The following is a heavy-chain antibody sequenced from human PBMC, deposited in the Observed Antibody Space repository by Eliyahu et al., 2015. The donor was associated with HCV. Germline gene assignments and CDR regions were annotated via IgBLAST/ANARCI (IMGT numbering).Heavy chain of an antibody. Sequence: SNAWMNWVRQAPGKGLEWVGRIKSKTDGGTTDYAAPVKGRFTISRDDSKNTLYLQMNSLKTEDTAVYYCTTRLYCSSTSCYDYWGQGTLVTVSS. CDR2: IKSKTDGGTT. D-gene: IGHD2-2*01. J-gene: IGHJ4*02. CDR3: TTRLYCSSTSCYDY. CDR1: SNAW. V-gene: IGHV3-15*07.